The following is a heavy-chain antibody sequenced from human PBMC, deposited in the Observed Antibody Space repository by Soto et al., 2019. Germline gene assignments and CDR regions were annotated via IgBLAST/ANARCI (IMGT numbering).Heavy chain of an antibody. D-gene: IGHD6-19*01. CDR2: VNPTGSA. V-gene: IGHV4-34*01. CDR3: ARSREQWLVDAFDI. J-gene: IGHJ3*02. CDR1: GGSFSGYY. Sequence: ATLTLTCAVYGGSFSGYYWSWIRQSPGKGLEWIGEVNPTGSAKYNPSLKSRVTISVDTSKNQFSLKLNSVTAADTALYYCARSREQWLVDAFDIWGQGTMVTVSS.